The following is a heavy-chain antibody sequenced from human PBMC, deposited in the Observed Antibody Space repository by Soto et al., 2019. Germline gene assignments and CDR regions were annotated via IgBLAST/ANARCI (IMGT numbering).Heavy chain of an antibody. J-gene: IGHJ4*02. D-gene: IGHD2-2*01. CDR2: IYSGGET. CDR3: AKSRYCPSTTCFDY. V-gene: IGHV3-66*01. CDR1: GFTVGISY. Sequence: DVQLVESGGALVQPGGSLRLSCAASGFTVGISYMSWVRHVPGKGLEWVSIIYSGGETYYAASVKDRFTISRDNSKNTVYLQMNSLRAEDTAMYYCAKSRYCPSTTCFDYSGQGTLVTVSS.